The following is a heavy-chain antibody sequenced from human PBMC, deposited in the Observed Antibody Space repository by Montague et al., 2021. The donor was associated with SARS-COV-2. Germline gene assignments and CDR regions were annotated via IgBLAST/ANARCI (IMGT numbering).Heavy chain of an antibody. CDR2: IYANGNF. CDR1: GDSITPYGDSIGGYF. Sequence: SETLSLTCSVSGDSITPYGDSIGGYFWSWIRQPAGKGLEWIGRIYANGNFDYNPSLNSRVSMSMDTSKQEFYMRLISVTAADTSVYYCARDACYFGRGRENHGAFDPWGQGILVTVSS. D-gene: IGHD2-15*01. V-gene: IGHV4-4*07. CDR3: ARDACYFGRGRENHGAFDP. J-gene: IGHJ5*02.